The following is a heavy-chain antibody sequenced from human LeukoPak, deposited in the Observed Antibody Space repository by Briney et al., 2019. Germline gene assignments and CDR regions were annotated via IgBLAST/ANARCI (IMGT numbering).Heavy chain of an antibody. CDR1: GYTFTSYG. D-gene: IGHD4-23*01. V-gene: IGHV1-18*01. Sequence: ASVKVSCKASGYTFTSYGISWVRQAPGQGLEWMGWISAYNGNTNYAQKLQGRVTMTTDTSTSTAYMELRSLRSDDTAVYYCARGGKKTVVTWGYYFDYWGQGTLVTVSS. J-gene: IGHJ4*02. CDR2: ISAYNGNT. CDR3: ARGGKKTVVTWGYYFDY.